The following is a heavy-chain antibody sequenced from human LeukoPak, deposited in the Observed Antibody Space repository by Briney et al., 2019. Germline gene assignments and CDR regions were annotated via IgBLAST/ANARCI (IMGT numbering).Heavy chain of an antibody. J-gene: IGHJ4*02. D-gene: IGHD1-20*01. V-gene: IGHV4-39*01. Sequence: ASETLSLTCTVSGDSISSSTYSTTYYWGWIRQPPGKGLEWIGSITYSGTTHYNASLKSRVTISVDTSKNQFSLRMSSVTAADTAVYFCARHGGRYNWSPSDWSQGTLVTVSS. CDR2: ITYSGTT. CDR1: GDSISSSTYSTTYY. CDR3: ARHGGRYNWSPSD.